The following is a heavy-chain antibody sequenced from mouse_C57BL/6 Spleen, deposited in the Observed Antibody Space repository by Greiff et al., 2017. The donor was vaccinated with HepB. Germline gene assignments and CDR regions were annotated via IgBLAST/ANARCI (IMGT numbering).Heavy chain of an antibody. J-gene: IGHJ4*01. CDR2: IYPGDGDT. D-gene: IGHD1-1*01. CDR3: ERWDYGSREDYYAVAY. V-gene: IGHV1-80*01. CDR1: GYAFSSYW. Sequence: VQLQQSGAELVKPGASVKISCKASGYAFSSYWMNWVKQRPGKGLEWIGQIYPGDGDTNYNGKFKGKATLTADKSSSTAYMQLSSLTSEDSAVYFFERWDYGSREDYYAVAYWGQGTSVTVSS.